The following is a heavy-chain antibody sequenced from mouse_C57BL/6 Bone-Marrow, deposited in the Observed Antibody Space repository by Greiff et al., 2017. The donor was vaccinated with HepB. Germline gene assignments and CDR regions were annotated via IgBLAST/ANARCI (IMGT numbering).Heavy chain of an antibody. Sequence: EVKLQESEGGLVQPGSSMKLSCTASGFTFSDYYMAWVRQVPEKGLEWVANINYDGSSTYYLDSLKSRFIISRDNAKNILYLQMGSLKSEDTATYYCARDEGYSNYVWYFDVWGTGTTVTVSS. D-gene: IGHD2-5*01. CDR2: INYDGSST. J-gene: IGHJ1*03. CDR1: GFTFSDYY. CDR3: ARDEGYSNYVWYFDV. V-gene: IGHV5-16*01.